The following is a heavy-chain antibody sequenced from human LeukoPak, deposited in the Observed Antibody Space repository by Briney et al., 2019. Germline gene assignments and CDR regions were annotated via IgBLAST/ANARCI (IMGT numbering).Heavy chain of an antibody. D-gene: IGHD3/OR15-3a*01. J-gene: IGHJ2*01. V-gene: IGHV3-21*01. CDR1: GFTFSSYS. CDR2: ISSSSSYI. CDR3: ARGGGLGYWYFDL. Sequence: GGSLRLSCAASGFTFSSYSMNWVRQAPGKGLEWVSSISSSSSYIYYADSVKGRFTISRDNAKNSLYLQMNSLRAEGTAVYYCARGGGLGYWYFDLWGRGTLVTVSS.